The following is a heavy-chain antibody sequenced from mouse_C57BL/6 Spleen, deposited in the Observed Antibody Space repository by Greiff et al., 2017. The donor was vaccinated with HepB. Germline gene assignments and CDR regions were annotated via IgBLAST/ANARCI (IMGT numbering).Heavy chain of an antibody. CDR1: GYSFTDYN. CDR3: ARWGTTVDY. CDR2: INPNYGTT. J-gene: IGHJ2*01. Sequence: SGPELVKPGASVKISCKASGYSFTDYNMNWVKQSNGKSLEWLGVINPNYGTTRYNQKFKGKATLTDDQSSRTAYMQLNSLTSEDSAVYYCARWGTTVDYWGQGTTLTVAS. D-gene: IGHD1-1*01. V-gene: IGHV1-39*01.